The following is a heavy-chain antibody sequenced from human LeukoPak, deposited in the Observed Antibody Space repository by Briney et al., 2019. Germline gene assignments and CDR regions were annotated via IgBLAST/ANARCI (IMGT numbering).Heavy chain of an antibody. CDR3: TKNYCSGGSCYHNFDY. J-gene: IGHJ4*02. Sequence: GGSLRLSCAASGFTFSSYAMSWVRQAPGKGLEWVSGISWNSGSIGYADSVKGRFTISRDNAKNSLYLQMNSLRAEDTALYYCTKNYCSGGSCYHNFDYWGQGTLVTVSS. D-gene: IGHD2-15*01. CDR2: ISWNSGSI. CDR1: GFTFSSYA. V-gene: IGHV3-9*01.